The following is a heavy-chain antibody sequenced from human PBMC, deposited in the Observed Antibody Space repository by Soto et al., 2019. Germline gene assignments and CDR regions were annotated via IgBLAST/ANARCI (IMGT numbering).Heavy chain of an antibody. J-gene: IGHJ4*02. CDR1: GFTFSTYG. V-gene: IGHV3-48*01. CDR2: IGSGGGADT. Sequence: GGSLRLSCAASGFTFSTYGMNWVRQAPEKGLEWVSYIGSGGGADTSYADSVKGRFTISRDNAKNSLFLQMDSLRVEDTAVYYCARDPDGLTDFDQWGQGTLVTVSS. D-gene: IGHD1-20*01. CDR3: ARDPDGLTDFDQ.